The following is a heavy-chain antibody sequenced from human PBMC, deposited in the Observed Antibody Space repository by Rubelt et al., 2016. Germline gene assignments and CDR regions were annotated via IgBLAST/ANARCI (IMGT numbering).Heavy chain of an antibody. D-gene: IGHD1-26*01. V-gene: IGHV4-39*07. Sequence: QVQLQESGPGLVKPSQTLSLTCTVSGGSISSSSYYWGWIRQPPGKGLEWIGRIYYSGSTYYNPSLKSRVTISVATSKNQFSLKLSSVTAADTAVYYCARVRSIVGAHIDYWGQGTLVTVSS. CDR1: GGSISSSSYY. CDR2: IYYSGST. CDR3: ARVRSIVGAHIDY. J-gene: IGHJ4*02.